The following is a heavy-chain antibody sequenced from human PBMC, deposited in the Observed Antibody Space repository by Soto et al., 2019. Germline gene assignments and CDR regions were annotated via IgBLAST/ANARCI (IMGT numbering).Heavy chain of an antibody. V-gene: IGHV4-30-4*08. D-gene: IGHD1-20*01. Sequence: SETLSLTCTVSGCSISSSSYYWGWIRQPPGKGLEWIGYIYYSGSTHYNPSLKSRVTISLDTSKNQFSLKLSSVTAADTAVYYCARAVLRYYYGMDVWGQGTTVTVSS. CDR3: ARAVLRYYYGMDV. CDR2: IYYSGST. CDR1: GCSISSSSYY. J-gene: IGHJ6*02.